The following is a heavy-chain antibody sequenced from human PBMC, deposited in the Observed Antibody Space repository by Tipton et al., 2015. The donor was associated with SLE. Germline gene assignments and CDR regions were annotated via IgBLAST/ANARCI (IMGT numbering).Heavy chain of an antibody. CDR3: ARSGDYGGIYYYGLDV. CDR2: IYYTGST. Sequence: TLSLTCTVSGGSISSYYWSLIRQPPGKGLEWIGFIYYTGSTDYNPSLRSRVSISIDTSKNQFSLRLSSVTAADTAVYFCARSGDYGGIYYYGLDVWGQGTTVTVSS. J-gene: IGHJ6*02. V-gene: IGHV4-59*01. D-gene: IGHD4-23*01. CDR1: GGSISSYY.